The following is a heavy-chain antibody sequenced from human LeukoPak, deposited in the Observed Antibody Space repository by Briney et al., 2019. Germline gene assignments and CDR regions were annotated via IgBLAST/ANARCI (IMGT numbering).Heavy chain of an antibody. CDR3: ARDQIGSGWYGAFEY. Sequence: GGSLRLSCAASGFTFSSYSMNWVRQAPGKGLEWVAVIWYDGTNKYYADSVKGRFTISRDNSKNTLYLQMNSLRAEDTAVYYCARDQIGSGWYGAFEYWGQGTLVTVSS. D-gene: IGHD6-19*01. J-gene: IGHJ4*02. CDR1: GFTFSSYS. CDR2: IWYDGTNK. V-gene: IGHV3-33*08.